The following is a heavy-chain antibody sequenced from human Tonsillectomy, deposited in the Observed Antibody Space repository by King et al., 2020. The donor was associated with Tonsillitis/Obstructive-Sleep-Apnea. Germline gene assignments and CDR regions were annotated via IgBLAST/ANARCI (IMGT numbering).Heavy chain of an antibody. CDR2: IYYSGST. J-gene: IGHJ4*02. D-gene: IGHD1-14*01. Sequence: QLQESGPGLVKPSETLSLTCTVSGGSISSYYWSWIRQPPGKGLEWIGYIYYSGSTNYNPSLKSRVTISVDTSKNQFSLKLSSVTAADTAVYYCASLPERDRPWVDYWGQGTLVTVSS. CDR1: GGSISSYY. CDR3: ASLPERDRPWVDY. V-gene: IGHV4-59*01.